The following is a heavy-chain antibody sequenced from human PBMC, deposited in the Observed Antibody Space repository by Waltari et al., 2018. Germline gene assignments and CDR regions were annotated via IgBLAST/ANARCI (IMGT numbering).Heavy chain of an antibody. Sequence: QVQLQESGPGLVKPSETLSLTCPVSGYSISSGYYWGWIRQPPGKGLEWIGSIYHSGSTYYNPSLKSRVTISVDTSKNQFSLKLSSVTAADTAVYYCARDGEVAATVYYYYYMDVWGKGTTVTVSS. V-gene: IGHV4-38-2*02. D-gene: IGHD2-15*01. CDR2: IYHSGST. CDR3: ARDGEVAATVYYYYYMDV. CDR1: GYSISSGYY. J-gene: IGHJ6*03.